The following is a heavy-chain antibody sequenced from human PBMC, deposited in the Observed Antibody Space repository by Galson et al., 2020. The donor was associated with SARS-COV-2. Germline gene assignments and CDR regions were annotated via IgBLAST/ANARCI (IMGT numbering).Heavy chain of an antibody. CDR1: GFSLSTSGVC. CDR2: IDWDDDK. Sequence: ESGPTLVKPTQTLTLTCTFSGFSLSTSGVCVSWVRQPPGKALEWIARIDWDDDKYYRTSLKTRLTISKDTSKNQVVLTMTNVDPLDTATYYCVRICGYSSSRDVDYWGQGTLVTVSS. CDR3: VRICGYSSSRDVDY. V-gene: IGHV2-70*10. D-gene: IGHD6-13*01. J-gene: IGHJ4*02.